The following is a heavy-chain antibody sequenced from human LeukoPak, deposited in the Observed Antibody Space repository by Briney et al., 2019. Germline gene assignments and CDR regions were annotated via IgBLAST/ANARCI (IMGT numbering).Heavy chain of an antibody. CDR2: ITATSRHI. Sequence: GGSLRLSCAAPRVTFSGYSVNWVRQAPGKGLEWVSAITATSRHIYYADSVKGRFTISRDNSKNTLSLQMSSLRAEDTAVYYCAKSATVGIKAPFDCWGQGALVTVSS. J-gene: IGHJ4*02. V-gene: IGHV3-21*04. CDR3: AKSATVGIKAPFDC. D-gene: IGHD1-26*01. CDR1: RVTFSGYS.